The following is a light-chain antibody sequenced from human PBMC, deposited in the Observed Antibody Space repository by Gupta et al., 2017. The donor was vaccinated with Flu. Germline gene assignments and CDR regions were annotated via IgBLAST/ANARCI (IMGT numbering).Light chain of an antibody. V-gene: IGKV3-11*01. J-gene: IGKJ5*01. CDR1: QSVDSY. CDR2: SAS. CDR3: QQRSNWPPLT. Sequence: EIVLTQSSVTLSLSPGERATLSCRASQSVDSYLAWYQHKPGQSPRLLIYSASNRATGIPARFSGSGYDTDFTLTISSREPEDFAVYYCQQRSNWPPLTFGQGTRMEIK.